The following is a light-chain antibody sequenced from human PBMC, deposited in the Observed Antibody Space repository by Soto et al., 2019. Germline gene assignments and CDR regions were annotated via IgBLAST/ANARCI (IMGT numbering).Light chain of an antibody. CDR3: CSYAGGSTWV. Sequence: QSALTPPASVSGSPGQSITISCTGTSSDVGTYNLVSWYQHHPGKAPKLVIFEGSKRPSGVPSRFSGSKSGNTASLTISGLQAEDEADYHCCSYAGGSTWVFGGGTKLTVL. J-gene: IGLJ3*02. CDR1: SSDVGTYNL. V-gene: IGLV2-23*01. CDR2: EGS.